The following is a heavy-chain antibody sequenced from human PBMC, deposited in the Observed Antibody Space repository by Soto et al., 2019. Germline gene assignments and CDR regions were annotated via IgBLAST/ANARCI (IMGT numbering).Heavy chain of an antibody. Sequence: SETLSLTCTVSGGSISSYYWSWIRQPPGKGLEWIGYIYYSGSTNYNPSLKSRVTISVDTSKNQFSLKLSSVTAADTAVYYCARRSGYSSGWYYFDYWGQGTLVTVSS. CDR1: GGSISSYY. J-gene: IGHJ4*02. D-gene: IGHD6-19*01. CDR2: IYYSGST. CDR3: ARRSGYSSGWYYFDY. V-gene: IGHV4-59*01.